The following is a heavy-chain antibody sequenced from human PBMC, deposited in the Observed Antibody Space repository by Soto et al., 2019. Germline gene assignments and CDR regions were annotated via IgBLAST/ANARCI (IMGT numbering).Heavy chain of an antibody. Sequence: DVQLVESGGGLVQPGGSLRLSCAASGFTFSAYAMNWVRQPPGMALEWVAHIGRGGNDLFYADSVKGRFTISRDNAKDSLYLQMNSLRPEDTALYYCARGISYNWFDPWGQGTLVTVSS. D-gene: IGHD1-1*01. J-gene: IGHJ5*02. CDR1: GFTFSAYA. V-gene: IGHV3-48*01. CDR3: ARGISYNWFDP. CDR2: IGRGGNDL.